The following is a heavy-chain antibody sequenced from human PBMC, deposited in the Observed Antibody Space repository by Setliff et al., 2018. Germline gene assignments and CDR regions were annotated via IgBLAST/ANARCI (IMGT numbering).Heavy chain of an antibody. CDR2: IHYGENT. V-gene: IGHV4-38-2*02. CDR1: GHSIDSDSY. J-gene: IGHJ5*02. Sequence: PSETLSLTCAVSGHSIDSDSYWGWIRQSPGKGLEWIGEIHYGENTKYNPSLKSRVLISVDTSKNQFSLKLTSVTAADTAVYYCARDYQGGWFAPWGQGIMVTAPQ. CDR3: ARDYQGGWFAP. D-gene: IGHD3-16*01.